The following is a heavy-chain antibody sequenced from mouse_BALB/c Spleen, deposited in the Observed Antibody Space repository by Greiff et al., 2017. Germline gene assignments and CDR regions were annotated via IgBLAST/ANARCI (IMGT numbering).Heavy chain of an antibody. CDR1: GFTFSSYA. CDR3: ARDYYGSSEGYFDV. D-gene: IGHD1-1*01. Sequence: EVKLVESGGGLVKPGGSLKLSCAASGFTFSSYAMSWVRQSPEKRLEWVAEISSGGSYTYYPDTVTGRFTISRDNAKNTLYLEMSSLRSEDTAMYYCARDYYGSSEGYFDVWGAGTTVTVSS. V-gene: IGHV5-9-4*01. CDR2: ISSGGSYT. J-gene: IGHJ1*01.